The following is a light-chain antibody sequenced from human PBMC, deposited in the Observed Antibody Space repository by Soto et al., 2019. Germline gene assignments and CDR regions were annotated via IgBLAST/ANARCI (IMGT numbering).Light chain of an antibody. Sequence: QSVLTQPASVSGSPGQSITISCTGTSNDIGENNYVSWYQQRPDKAPKLLLFEVTNRPSGVSDRFSGSKSGNTASLTISGLQAEDEADYFCTSYASTYTLLFGGGTKVTVL. CDR3: TSYASTYTLL. J-gene: IGLJ2*01. CDR1: SNDIGENNY. V-gene: IGLV2-14*01. CDR2: EVT.